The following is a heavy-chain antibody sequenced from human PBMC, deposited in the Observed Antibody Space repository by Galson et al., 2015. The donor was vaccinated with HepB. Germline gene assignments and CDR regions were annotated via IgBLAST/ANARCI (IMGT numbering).Heavy chain of an antibody. Sequence: SLRLSCAASGFTFSSYAMSWVRQAPGKGLEWVSAISGSGGSTYYADSVKGRFTISRDNSKNTLYLQMNSLRAEDTAVYYCANIEGLMAMELDYYYGMDVWGQGTTVTVSS. CDR1: GFTFSSYA. D-gene: IGHD5-18*01. CDR2: ISGSGGST. V-gene: IGHV3-23*01. J-gene: IGHJ6*02. CDR3: ANIEGLMAMELDYYYGMDV.